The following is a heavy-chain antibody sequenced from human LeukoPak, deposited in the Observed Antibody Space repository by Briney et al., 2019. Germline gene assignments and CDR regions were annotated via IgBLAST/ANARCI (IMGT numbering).Heavy chain of an antibody. CDR2: IYYSGST. V-gene: IGHV4-39*07. J-gene: IGHJ5*02. D-gene: IGHD3-10*01. Sequence: SETLSLTCTVSGGSISSSSYYWGWIRQPPGKGLEWIGSIYYSGSTYYNPSLKSRVTISVDTSKNQFSLKLSSVTAADTAVYYCARASYGSGSYEAWGQGTLVTVSS. CDR1: GGSISSSSYY. CDR3: ARASYGSGSYEA.